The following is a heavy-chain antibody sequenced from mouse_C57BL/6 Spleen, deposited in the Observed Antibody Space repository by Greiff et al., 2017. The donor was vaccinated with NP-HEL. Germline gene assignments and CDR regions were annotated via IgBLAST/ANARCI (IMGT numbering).Heavy chain of an antibody. CDR3: VGNYDYEFAY. CDR2: ISYDGSN. CDR1: GYSITSGYY. Sequence: DVKLQESGPGLVKPSQSLSLTCSVTGYSITSGYYWNWIRQFPGNKLEWMGYISYDGSNNYNPSLKNRISITRDTSKNQFFLKLNSVTTEDTATYYCVGNYDYEFAYWGQGTLVTVSA. V-gene: IGHV3-6*01. J-gene: IGHJ3*01. D-gene: IGHD2-4*01.